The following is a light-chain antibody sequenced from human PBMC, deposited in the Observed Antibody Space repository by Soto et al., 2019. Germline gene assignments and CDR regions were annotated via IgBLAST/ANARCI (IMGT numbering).Light chain of an antibody. J-gene: IGLJ2*01. CDR3: SSYTSSGTVV. V-gene: IGLV2-14*01. CDR2: EVS. Sequence: QSALTQPASVSGSTGQSITISCTGTSSDVGDYNYVSWYQQHPDKAPKLMIYEVSNRPSGVSSRFSGSKSGNTASLTISWLQAEDEADYYCSSYTSSGTVVFGGGTKLTVL. CDR1: SSDVGDYNY.